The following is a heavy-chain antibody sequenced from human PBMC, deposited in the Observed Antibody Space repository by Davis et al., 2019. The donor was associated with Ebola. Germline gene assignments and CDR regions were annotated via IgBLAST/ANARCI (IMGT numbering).Heavy chain of an antibody. Sequence: PGGSLRLSCVVSGFNFSHYAMSWVRQAPGRGLEWVACISGSGKTTYYADSVEGRFNISRDNSKNTLSLQMNSLRAEDTGIYYCTRVTGYDKPIEYWGQGTLVTVSS. CDR1: GFNFSHYA. D-gene: IGHD5-12*01. CDR2: ISGSGKTT. CDR3: TRVTGYDKPIEY. V-gene: IGHV3-23*01. J-gene: IGHJ4*02.